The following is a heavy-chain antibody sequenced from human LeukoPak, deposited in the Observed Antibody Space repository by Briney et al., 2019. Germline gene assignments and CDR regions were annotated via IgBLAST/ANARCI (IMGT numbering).Heavy chain of an antibody. Sequence: PGGSLRLSCAASGFTFSSYWMHWVRQAPGKGLVWVSRINTDGSSTSYADSVKGRFTISRDNAKNTLYLQMNSLRAEDTAVDYCARVVYGSGSYWFDYWGQGTLVTVSS. V-gene: IGHV3-74*01. J-gene: IGHJ4*02. D-gene: IGHD3-10*01. CDR3: ARVVYGSGSYWFDY. CDR2: INTDGSST. CDR1: GFTFSSYW.